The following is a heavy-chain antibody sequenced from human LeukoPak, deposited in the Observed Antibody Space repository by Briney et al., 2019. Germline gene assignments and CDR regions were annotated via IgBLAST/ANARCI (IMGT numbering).Heavy chain of an antibody. D-gene: IGHD3-10*01. Sequence: SETLSLTCTVSGGSVGSSPYYWAWVRQPPGRELDWIGSVSYSGRPSYTPSLESRVTISVDTSKNQFFLKFNSVTAADTAVYYCAKSNGYGLVDIWGQGTMVTVSS. J-gene: IGHJ3*02. V-gene: IGHV4-39*07. CDR3: AKSNGYGLVDI. CDR2: VSYSGRP. CDR1: GGSVGSSPYY.